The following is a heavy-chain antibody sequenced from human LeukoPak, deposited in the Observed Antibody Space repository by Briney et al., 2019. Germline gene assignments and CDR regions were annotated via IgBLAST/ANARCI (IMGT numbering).Heavy chain of an antibody. J-gene: IGHJ6*03. CDR1: GYTFTSYD. V-gene: IGHV1-8*01. CDR2: MNPNSGNT. Sequence: ASVKVSCKASGYTFTSYDINWVRQATGQGLEWMGWMNPNSGNTGYAQKFQGRVTMTRNTSISTAYMELSSLRSEDTAVYYCARLLSSVSAAGTSGGYYYYMDVWGKGTTVTVSS. CDR3: ARLLSSVSAAGTSGGYYYYMDV. D-gene: IGHD6-13*01.